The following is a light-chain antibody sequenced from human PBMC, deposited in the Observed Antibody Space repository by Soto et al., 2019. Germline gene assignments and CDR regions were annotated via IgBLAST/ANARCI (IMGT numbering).Light chain of an antibody. V-gene: IGKV3-15*01. Sequence: EKEMTQSRATLSVSPGERATLSCRASQRVSILLAWYQQRPGQAPRLLIHGATTRATGIPARFSGSGSWTKFHPTISSLQSDDFAVYYCHQYNTWPPRFTFGPGTKVDIK. CDR1: QRVSIL. CDR2: GAT. J-gene: IGKJ3*01. CDR3: HQYNTWPPRFT.